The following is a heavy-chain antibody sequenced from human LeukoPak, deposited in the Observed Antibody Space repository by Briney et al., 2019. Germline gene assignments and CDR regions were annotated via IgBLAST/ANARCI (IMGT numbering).Heavy chain of an antibody. D-gene: IGHD4-23*01. J-gene: IGHJ4*02. Sequence: PGGSLRLPCAASGFTFSDFGMTWVRQAPGKGLVWVSRIASDGSSTTYADSVKGRFSISRDNAKNTLYLQMNSLRVEDTAVYYCARGRPHGNDYWGQGTLVTVSS. CDR2: IASDGSST. V-gene: IGHV3-74*01. CDR3: ARGRPHGNDY. CDR1: GFTFSDFG.